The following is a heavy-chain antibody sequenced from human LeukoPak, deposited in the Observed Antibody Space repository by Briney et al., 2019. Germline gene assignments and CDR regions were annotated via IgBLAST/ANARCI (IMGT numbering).Heavy chain of an antibody. CDR1: GGSFSGYY. Sequence: PSETLSLTCAVYGGSFSGYYWNWIRQPPGKGLEWIGEINHSGSTNYNPSLKSRVTISVDTSKNQFSLKLSSVTAADTAVYYCARGGKYPDYWGQGTLVTVSS. D-gene: IGHD3-10*01. J-gene: IGHJ4*02. V-gene: IGHV4-34*01. CDR2: INHSGST. CDR3: ARGGKYPDY.